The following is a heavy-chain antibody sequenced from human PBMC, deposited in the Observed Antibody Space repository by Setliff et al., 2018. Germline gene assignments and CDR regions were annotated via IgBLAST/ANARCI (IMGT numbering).Heavy chain of an antibody. J-gene: IGHJ4*02. V-gene: IGHV4-59*01. CDR1: GDSMSGAS. CDR3: AKGGTYRYFDY. Sequence: SETLSLTCTVSGDSMSGASIWAWIRLPPGRGLEFMGYVFPNGAAKYDPSLKSRPAISVDTSKNQFSLKLPSVTVADTAIYYCAKGGTYRYFDYWGQGTPVTVSS. CDR2: VFPNGAA. D-gene: IGHD2-15*01.